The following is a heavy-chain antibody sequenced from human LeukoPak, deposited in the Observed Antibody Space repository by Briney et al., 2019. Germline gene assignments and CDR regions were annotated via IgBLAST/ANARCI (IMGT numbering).Heavy chain of an antibody. J-gene: IGHJ6*03. V-gene: IGHV4-39*01. Sequence: SETLSLTCTVSGGSISSSSYYWGWIRQPPGKGLEWIGSIYYSGSTYYNPSLKSRVTISVDTSKSQFSLKLSSVTAADTAVYYCARVPYNYYYYYMDVWGKGTTVTVSS. CDR1: GGSISSSSYY. D-gene: IGHD4-11*01. CDR3: ARVPYNYYYYYMDV. CDR2: IYYSGST.